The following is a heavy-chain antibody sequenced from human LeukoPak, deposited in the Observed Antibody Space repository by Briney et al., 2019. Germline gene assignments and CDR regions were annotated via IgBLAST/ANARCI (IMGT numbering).Heavy chain of an antibody. Sequence: GRSLRLSCAASGFILNDYGMHWVRQAPGKGLEWVADIWFDKNQHFADSVKGRFTISRDNSKNTLNLQMNSLRAEDTAVYYCARDLGYCTNGVCHTRFDYWGQGTLVAVSS. D-gene: IGHD2-8*01. CDR3: ARDLGYCTNGVCHTRFDY. CDR2: IWFDKNQ. V-gene: IGHV3-33*01. CDR1: GFILNDYG. J-gene: IGHJ4*02.